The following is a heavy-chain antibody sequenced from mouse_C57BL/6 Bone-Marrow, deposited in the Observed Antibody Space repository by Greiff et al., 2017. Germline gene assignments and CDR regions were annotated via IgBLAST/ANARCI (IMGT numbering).Heavy chain of an antibody. D-gene: IGHD1-1*01. V-gene: IGHV5-4*01. CDR3: ARPYYGSSSPFDY. CDR2: ISDGGSYT. CDR1: GFTFSSYA. J-gene: IGHJ2*01. Sequence: EVQGVESGGGLVKPGGSLKLSCAASGFTFSSYAMSWVRQTPEKRLEWVATISDGGSYTYYPDNVKGRFTIFRDNAKNNLYLQMSHLKSEDTAMYYCARPYYGSSSPFDYWGQGTTLTVSS.